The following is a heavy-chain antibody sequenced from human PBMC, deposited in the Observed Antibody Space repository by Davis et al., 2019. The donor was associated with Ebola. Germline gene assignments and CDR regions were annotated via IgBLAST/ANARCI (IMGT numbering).Heavy chain of an antibody. J-gene: IGHJ4*02. Sequence: SETLSLTCAVSGGSISSSNWWSWVRQPPGKGLEWIGEIYHSGSTNYNPSLKSRVTISVDKSKNQFSLKLSSVTAADTAVYYCASFGIVGSTADYWGQGTLVTVSS. CDR1: GGSISSSNW. CDR2: IYHSGST. CDR3: ASFGIVGSTADY. V-gene: IGHV4-4*02. D-gene: IGHD1-26*01.